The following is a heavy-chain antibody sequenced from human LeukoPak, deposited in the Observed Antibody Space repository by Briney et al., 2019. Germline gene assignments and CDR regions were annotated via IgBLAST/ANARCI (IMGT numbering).Heavy chain of an antibody. CDR3: ARGAGGEGPHDY. V-gene: IGHV3-11*05. CDR2: ISSSSNYA. CDR1: GFTFSDYY. Sequence: GGSLRLSCAASGFTFSDYYMSWIRQAPGKGLEWVSYISSSSNYASYADSVKGRFTTSRDNAKRSLYLQMNSLRAEDTAVYYCARGAGGEGPHDYWGQGALDTVSS. J-gene: IGHJ4*02.